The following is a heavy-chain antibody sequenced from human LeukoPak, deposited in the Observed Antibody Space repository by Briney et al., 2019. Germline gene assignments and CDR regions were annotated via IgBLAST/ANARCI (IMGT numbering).Heavy chain of an antibody. CDR2: ISGSDTTT. CDR3: AKDRLGSSSPNWFDP. J-gene: IGHJ5*02. D-gene: IGHD6-13*01. CDR1: GFTFRSSG. Sequence: GGSLRLSCAASGFTFRSSGMSWVRQAPGKGLEWVSYISGSDTTTHYADSVKGRFTISRDNSKNTLYPQMNSLRAEDTAVYYCAKDRLGSSSPNWFDPWGQGTLVTVSS. V-gene: IGHV3-23*01.